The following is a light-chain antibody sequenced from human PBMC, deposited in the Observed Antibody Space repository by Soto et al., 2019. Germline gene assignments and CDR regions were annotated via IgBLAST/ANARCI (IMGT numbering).Light chain of an antibody. J-gene: IGLJ2*01. Sequence: QSVLTQPASVSGSPGQSITISCTGTSSDVGGYNYVSWYQQYPGKAPKLMIYEVSNRPSGVSHRFSGSKSGNTASLTISGLQTEDEADHYCSSYTSNSTLVFGGGTKLTVL. CDR2: EVS. CDR3: SSYTSNSTLV. CDR1: SSDVGGYNY. V-gene: IGLV2-14*01.